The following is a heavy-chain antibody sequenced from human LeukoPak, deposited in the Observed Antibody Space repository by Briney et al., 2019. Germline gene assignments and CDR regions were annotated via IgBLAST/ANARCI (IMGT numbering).Heavy chain of an antibody. Sequence: PSETLSLTCAVYGGSFSGYYWSWIRQPPGKGLEWIGSIYYSGSTYYNPSLKSRVTISIDTSKNQFSLKLSSVTAADTAVYYCARLGASVTTLSWFDPWGQGTLVTVSS. CDR2: IYYSGST. V-gene: IGHV4-34*01. J-gene: IGHJ5*02. CDR1: GGSFSGYY. CDR3: ARLGASVTTLSWFDP. D-gene: IGHD4-17*01.